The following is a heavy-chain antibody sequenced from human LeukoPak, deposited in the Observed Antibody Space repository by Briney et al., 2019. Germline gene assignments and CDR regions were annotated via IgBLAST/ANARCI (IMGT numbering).Heavy chain of an antibody. CDR3: ARALPLRYQYNWFDP. Sequence: PSETLSLTCTVSGGSISSSSYYWGWIRQPPGKGLEWIGSIYYSGSTYYNPSLKSRVTISVDTSKNQFSLKLSSVTAADTAVYYCARALPLRYQYNWFDPWGQGTLVTVSS. J-gene: IGHJ5*02. CDR2: IYYSGST. D-gene: IGHD3-9*01. CDR1: GGSISSSSYY. V-gene: IGHV4-39*07.